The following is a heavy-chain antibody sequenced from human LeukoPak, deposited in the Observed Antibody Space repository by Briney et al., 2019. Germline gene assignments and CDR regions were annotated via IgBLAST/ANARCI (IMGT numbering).Heavy chain of an antibody. V-gene: IGHV3-7*01. Sequence: GGSLRLSCAASGFILSSYWMSWVRQAPGKGLEWVANIKQDGSEKHYVDSVKSRFTISRDNAKNSLYLQMNSLRAEDTGVYYCARYSGNPASFEYWGQGTLVTVSS. CDR3: ARYSGNPASFEY. J-gene: IGHJ4*02. D-gene: IGHD1-26*01. CDR2: IKQDGSEK. CDR1: GFILSSYW.